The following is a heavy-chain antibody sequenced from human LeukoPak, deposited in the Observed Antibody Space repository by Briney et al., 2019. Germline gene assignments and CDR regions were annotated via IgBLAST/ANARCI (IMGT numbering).Heavy chain of an antibody. V-gene: IGHV3-23*01. Sequence: PGGSLRLSCAASGFTFSTFAMIWVRQHPGKGLEWVSSIFPSGGEIHYADSVRGRFTISRDNSKSTLSLQMNSLRAEDTAVYYCARRAGAYSHPYDYWGQGTLVTVSS. CDR3: ARRAGAYSHPYDY. D-gene: IGHD4/OR15-4a*01. CDR1: GFTFSTFA. CDR2: IFPSGGEI. J-gene: IGHJ4*02.